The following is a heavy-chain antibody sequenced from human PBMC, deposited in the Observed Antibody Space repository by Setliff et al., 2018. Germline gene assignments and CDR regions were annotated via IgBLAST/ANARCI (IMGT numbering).Heavy chain of an antibody. V-gene: IGHV4-39*01. D-gene: IGHD2-8*01. CDR3: ASVDIVLMVYAL. J-gene: IGHJ4*02. CDR2: IYYSGKT. Sequence: SETLSLTCSVPGASVSNVNYYWGWIRQPPGKGLEWVASIYYSGKTYSNPSFKSRVTMSLDKSKNQFSLKLSSVTAADTAVYYCASVDIVLMVYALWGQGTLVTVSS. CDR1: GASVSNVNYY.